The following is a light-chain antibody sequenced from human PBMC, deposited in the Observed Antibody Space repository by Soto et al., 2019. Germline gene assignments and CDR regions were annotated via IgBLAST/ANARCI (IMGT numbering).Light chain of an antibody. CDR3: QKYNSAPLT. CDR1: QSIRNY. J-gene: IGKJ4*01. Sequence: IQMTQSPSSLSASVGDRVTITCRASQSIRNYLNWYQQKPGKAPKLLIYAAISLQSGVPSRFSGSGSGTDFTLTISSLQPEDVAAYYCQKYNSAPLTFGGGTKVDIK. V-gene: IGKV1-39*01. CDR2: AAI.